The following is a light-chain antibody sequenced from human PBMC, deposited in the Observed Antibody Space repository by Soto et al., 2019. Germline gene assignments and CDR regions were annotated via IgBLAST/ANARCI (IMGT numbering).Light chain of an antibody. CDR3: QQYYSTPLT. J-gene: IGKJ4*01. V-gene: IGKV4-1*01. Sequence: DIVMTQSPDSLAVSLGERATINCKSSQSVLYSSNNKNYLAWYQQKPGQHPKLLIYWASTRESGVPDRFSGSGSGTDFTLTISSLQADDVAVYYCQQYYSTPLTFGGGTKVESK. CDR1: QSVLYSSNNKNY. CDR2: WAS.